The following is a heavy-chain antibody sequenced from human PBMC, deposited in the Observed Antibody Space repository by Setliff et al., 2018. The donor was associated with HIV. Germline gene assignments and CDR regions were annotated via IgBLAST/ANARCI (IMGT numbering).Heavy chain of an antibody. J-gene: IGHJ6*02. CDR1: GFLFSSYA. V-gene: IGHV3-23*01. CDR3: ARSVIGYYYYGTDV. CDR2: ISDSGRSI. D-gene: IGHD3-10*01. Sequence: GGSLRLSCAASGFLFSSYAMSWVRQSPGKGLEWVSGISDSGRSIHYTDSVKGRFTISRDNSKNTLYLQMNSLRAEDTAVYYCARSVIGYYYYGTDVWGQGTLVTVSS.